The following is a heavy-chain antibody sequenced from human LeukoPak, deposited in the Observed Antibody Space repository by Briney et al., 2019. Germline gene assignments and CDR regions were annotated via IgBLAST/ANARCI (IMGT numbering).Heavy chain of an antibody. D-gene: IGHD5-18*01. J-gene: IGHJ4*02. CDR2: IYYSGST. Sequence: SETLSLTCTVSGGSISSYYWSWIRQPPGKGLEWIGYIYYSGSTNYNPSLKSRVTISVDTSKNQFSLKRSSVTAADTAVYYCAEGGYSYGSLDYWGQGTLVTVSS. CDR3: AEGGYSYGSLDY. V-gene: IGHV4-59*01. CDR1: GGSISSYY.